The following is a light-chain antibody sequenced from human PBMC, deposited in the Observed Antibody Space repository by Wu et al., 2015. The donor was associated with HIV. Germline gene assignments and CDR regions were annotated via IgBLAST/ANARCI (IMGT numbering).Light chain of an antibody. CDR1: QSIDTW. J-gene: IGKJ1*01. CDR3: QQYNSYSRT. V-gene: IGKV1-5*03. CDR2: KAS. Sequence: DIQMTQSPSTLSASVGDRVTITCRASQSIDTWLAWYQLQPGKAPKLLIYKASTLESGVPSRFSGSGSGTEFTLTITSLQPDDFATCYCQQYNSYSRTFGQGTKVEIK.